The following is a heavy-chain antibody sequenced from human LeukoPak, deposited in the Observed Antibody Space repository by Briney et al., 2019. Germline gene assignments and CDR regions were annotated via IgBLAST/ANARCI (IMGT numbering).Heavy chain of an antibody. J-gene: IGHJ4*02. V-gene: IGHV1-2*02. CDR2: INPNSGGT. CDR3: ARDPLLSGWYYFDY. D-gene: IGHD6-19*01. CDR1: GYTFTGCY. Sequence: ASVKVSCKASGYTFTGCYMHWVRQAPGQGLEWMGWINPNSGGTNYAQKFQGRVTMTRDTSISTAYMELSRLRSDDTAVYYCARDPLLSGWYYFDYWGQGTLVTVSS.